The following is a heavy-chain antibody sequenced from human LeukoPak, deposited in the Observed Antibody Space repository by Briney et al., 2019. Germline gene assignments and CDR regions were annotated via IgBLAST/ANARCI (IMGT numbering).Heavy chain of an antibody. Sequence: SVKVSCKASGGTFSSYAISWVRQAPGQGLEWMGGIIPIFGTANYAQKFQGRVTITTDESTSTAYMELSSLRSEDTAVYYCARSAPYYYDSSGYYFDPRPFGYWGQGTLVTVSS. CDR2: IIPIFGTA. D-gene: IGHD3-22*01. J-gene: IGHJ4*02. CDR3: ARSAPYYYDSSGYYFDPRPFGY. V-gene: IGHV1-69*05. CDR1: GGTFSSYA.